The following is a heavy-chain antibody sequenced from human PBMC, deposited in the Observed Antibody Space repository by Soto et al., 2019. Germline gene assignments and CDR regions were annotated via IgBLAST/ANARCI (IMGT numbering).Heavy chain of an antibody. CDR1: GGSISSYY. J-gene: IGHJ5*02. D-gene: IGHD2-2*02. CDR2: IYYSGRT. V-gene: IGHV4-59*01. CDR3: ARGYCSSISCYIWTKWFDL. Sequence: SETLSLTCTVSGGSISSYYWSWIRQPPGKGLEWIGYIYYSGRTNYNPSLKSRVTISVDTSKNQFSLKLSSVTAADTAVYYCARGYCSSISCYIWTKWFDLWGQGTLVTVS.